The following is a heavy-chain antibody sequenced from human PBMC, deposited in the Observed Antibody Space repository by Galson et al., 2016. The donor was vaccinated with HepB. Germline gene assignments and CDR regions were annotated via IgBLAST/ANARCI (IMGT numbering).Heavy chain of an antibody. J-gene: IGHJ5*02. CDR2: IKQDGSEK. Sequence: SLRLSCAASGFTFSNYWMIWVRQAPGKGLEWLAKIKQDGSEKHYVDSVKGRLTISRDNAKDSLYLQMNTLRAEDTAVYYCARHYADWFDPWGQGTLVTVSS. CDR1: GFTFSNYW. CDR3: ARHYADWFDP. V-gene: IGHV3-7*01. D-gene: IGHD3-16*01.